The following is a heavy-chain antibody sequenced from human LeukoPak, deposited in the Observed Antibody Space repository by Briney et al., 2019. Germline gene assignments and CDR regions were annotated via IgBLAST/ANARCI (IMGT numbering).Heavy chain of an antibody. V-gene: IGHV1-69*05. D-gene: IGHD5-24*01. CDR3: ARPGGGYNLPLDY. J-gene: IGHJ4*02. CDR1: GGTFSSYA. CDR2: IIPIFGTA. Sequence: SVKVSCKASGGTFSSYAISWVRQAPGQGLEWMGRIIPIFGTANYAQKFQGRVTITTDESTSTAYMELSSLRSEYTAVCYCARPGGGYNLPLDYWGQGTLVTVSS.